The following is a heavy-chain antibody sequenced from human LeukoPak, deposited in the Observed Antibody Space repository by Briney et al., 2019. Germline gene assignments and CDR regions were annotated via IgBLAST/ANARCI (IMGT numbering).Heavy chain of an antibody. CDR1: GYTFTGYY. Sequence: ASVKVSCKASGYTFTGYYMHWVRQAPGQGLEWMGWISAYNGNTNYAQKLQGRVTMTTDTSTSTAYMELRSLRSDDTAVYYCARTYSPYYYDSSGSHFDYWGQGTLVTVSS. J-gene: IGHJ4*02. CDR3: ARTYSPYYYDSSGSHFDY. D-gene: IGHD3-22*01. V-gene: IGHV1-18*04. CDR2: ISAYNGNT.